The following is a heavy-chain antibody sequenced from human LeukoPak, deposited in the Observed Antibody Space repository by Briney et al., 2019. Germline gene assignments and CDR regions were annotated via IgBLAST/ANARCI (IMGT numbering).Heavy chain of an antibody. CDR1: GFTFSSHA. V-gene: IGHV3-23*01. CDR2: ISGSAARA. Sequence: GGSLRLSCAASGFTFSSHAMSWVRQAPGKGLEWVSGISGSAARAFYVDSVRGRFTISRDNAKNTVNLQMNSLRAEDTAVYYCAKDLLSGSGSYSWGVFDYWGQGALVTVSS. CDR3: AKDLLSGSGSYSWGVFDY. J-gene: IGHJ4*02. D-gene: IGHD3-10*01.